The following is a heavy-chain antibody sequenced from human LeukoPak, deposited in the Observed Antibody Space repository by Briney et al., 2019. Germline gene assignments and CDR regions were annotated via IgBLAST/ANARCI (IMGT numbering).Heavy chain of an antibody. CDR2: INPNNGGT. V-gene: IGHV1-2*02. CDR3: ARDDRATHDY. Sequence: ASVKVSCKASGYIFTAYYLHWVRQAPGLGLEWMGWINPNNGGTMYAQKFQGRLTMTLDTSISTLYMELSSLTSDDTAVHYCARDDRATHDYWGQGTLVTVSS. CDR1: GYIFTAYY. J-gene: IGHJ4*02.